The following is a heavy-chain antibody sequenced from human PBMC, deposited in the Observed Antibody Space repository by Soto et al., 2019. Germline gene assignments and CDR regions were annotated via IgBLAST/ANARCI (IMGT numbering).Heavy chain of an antibody. CDR2: IKSKTDGGTT. D-gene: IGHD2-21*01. CDR1: GFTFSNAW. V-gene: IGHV3-15*01. J-gene: IGHJ6*03. CDR3: TTDRAIHYYYYYMDV. Sequence: GGSLRLSCAASGFTFSNAWMSWVRQAPGKGLEWVGRIKSKTDGGTTDYAAPVKGRFTISRDDSKNTLYLQMNSLKTEDTAVYYCTTDRAIHYYYYYMDVWGKGTTVTVSS.